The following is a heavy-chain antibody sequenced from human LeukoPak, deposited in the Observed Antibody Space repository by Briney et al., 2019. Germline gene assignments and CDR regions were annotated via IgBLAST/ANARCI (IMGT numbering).Heavy chain of an antibody. D-gene: IGHD3-3*01. CDR2: IKQDGSEQ. V-gene: IGHV3-7*01. CDR1: GFTFSSHW. CDR3: ARDVRADFWSGYPNHAFDI. Sequence: GGSLRLSCAASGFTFSSHWMSWVRQAPGKGLEWVANIKQDGSEQYYVDSVKGRFTISRDNAKSSLYLQMNSLRAEDTAVYYCARDVRADFWSGYPNHAFDIWGQGTLVTVSS. J-gene: IGHJ3*02.